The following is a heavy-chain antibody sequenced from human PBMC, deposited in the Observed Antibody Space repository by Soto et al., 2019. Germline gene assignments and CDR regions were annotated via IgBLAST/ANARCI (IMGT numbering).Heavy chain of an antibody. V-gene: IGHV3-7*05. CDR3: ARDRPDYYDGSGSMPDSTDN. J-gene: IGHJ4*02. CDR1: GFTFSKYW. D-gene: IGHD3-22*01. CDR2: IRQDGGEK. Sequence: EMQLVESGGGLVQPGGSLRLSCAASGFTFSKYWMNWVRQAPGKGLEWVADIRQDGGEKYYVDSGKGRFTISRDNAKNSLYLQMHSLRGEDTAVDYCARDRPDYYDGSGSMPDSTDNCGQGTLVTVSS.